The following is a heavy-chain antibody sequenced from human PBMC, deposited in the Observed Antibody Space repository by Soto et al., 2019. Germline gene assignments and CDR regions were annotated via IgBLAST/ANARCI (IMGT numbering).Heavy chain of an antibody. V-gene: IGHV3-48*02. Sequence: GGSLRLSCVASGFSVSNYNVNWVRQAPGKGLEWVSYITDSSDTVHYADSVRGRFTISRDNAESSLYLQMNSLRDEDTAVYFCARDFGHGYYLDYWGRATLVTVSS. CDR1: GFSVSNYN. J-gene: IGHJ4*02. CDR2: ITDSSDTV. D-gene: IGHD3-3*01. CDR3: ARDFGHGYYLDY.